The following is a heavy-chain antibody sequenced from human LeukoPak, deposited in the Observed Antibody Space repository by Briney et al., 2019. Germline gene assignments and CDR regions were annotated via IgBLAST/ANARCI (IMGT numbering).Heavy chain of an antibody. J-gene: IGHJ4*02. D-gene: IGHD2-15*01. Sequence: ASVKVSCKASGYTFTGYYMHWVRQAPGQGLEWMGWINPNSGGTNYAQKFQGRATMTRDTSISTAYMELSRLRSGDTAVYYCASLLGYCSGGSCSPYYFDYWGQGTLVTVSS. V-gene: IGHV1-2*02. CDR3: ASLLGYCSGGSCSPYYFDY. CDR2: INPNSGGT. CDR1: GYTFTGYY.